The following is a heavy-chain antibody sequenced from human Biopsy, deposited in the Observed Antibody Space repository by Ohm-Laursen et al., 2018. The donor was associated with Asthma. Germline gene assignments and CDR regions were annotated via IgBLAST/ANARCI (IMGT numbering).Heavy chain of an antibody. V-gene: IGHV3-30*03. D-gene: IGHD2-21*01. CDR2: ISSDVRE. CDR1: GFTFRNFG. Sequence: SLRLSCAAFGFTFRNFGMHWVRQAPGKGLEWVALISSDVREWYADSVEGRFTISRDNSENTLDLQMNSLRGDDTAVYYCVRWRSGYPDHYSDFWGLGTLVAVSS. J-gene: IGHJ4*02. CDR3: VRWRSGYPDHYSDF.